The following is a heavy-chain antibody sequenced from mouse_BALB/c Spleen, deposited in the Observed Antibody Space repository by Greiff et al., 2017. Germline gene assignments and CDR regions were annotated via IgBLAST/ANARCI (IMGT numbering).Heavy chain of an antibody. CDR1: GFTFSSYG. J-gene: IGHJ4*01. D-gene: IGHD2-4*01. Sequence: EVKLVESGGDLVKPGGSLKLSCAASGFTFSSYGMSWVRQTPDKRLEWVATISSGGSYTYYPDSVKGRFTISRDNSQSILYLQMNTLRAEDSATYYCARDSATMITTRYAMDYWGQGTSVTVSS. CDR2: ISSGGSYT. V-gene: IGHV5-6*01. CDR3: ARDSATMITTRYAMDY.